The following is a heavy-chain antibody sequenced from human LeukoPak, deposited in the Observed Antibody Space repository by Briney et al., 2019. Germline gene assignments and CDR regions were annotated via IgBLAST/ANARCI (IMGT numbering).Heavy chain of an antibody. J-gene: IGHJ6*03. V-gene: IGHV3-23*01. Sequence: GGSLRLSCTASGFTFSSFAMSWVRQAPGKGLEWVSSISGSGGDKYDADSVKGQFTISRDNRKNTLYLQMNSLRGEDTATYYCAKTSIRGYYYMEVWGKGTTVTVAS. CDR3: AKTSIRGYYYMEV. CDR1: GFTFSSFA. CDR2: ISGSGGDK.